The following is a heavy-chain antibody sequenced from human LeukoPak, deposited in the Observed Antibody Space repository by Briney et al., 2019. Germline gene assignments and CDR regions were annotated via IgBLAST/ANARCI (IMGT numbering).Heavy chain of an antibody. D-gene: IGHD4-11*01. CDR2: IKQNGAEK. CDR3: ARIGEDDYSHYVAFDV. J-gene: IGHJ3*01. V-gene: IGHV3-7*01. Sequence: PGGSLRLSCAASGFTFSTYWMSWVRQAPGKGLEWVANIKQNGAEKYYVDSVKGRFTISRDNAKKSLYLQMNSLRVEDTAMYHCARIGEDDYSHYVAFDVWGQGTMVTVSS. CDR1: GFTFSTYW.